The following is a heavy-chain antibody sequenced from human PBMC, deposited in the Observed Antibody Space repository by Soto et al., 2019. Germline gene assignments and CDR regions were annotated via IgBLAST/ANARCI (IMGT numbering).Heavy chain of an antibody. D-gene: IGHD2-21*02. CDR3: AREETAWPLAYGLDV. CDR2: IGTRSDI. Sequence: GGSLRLSCAASGFTFSRYSMNWVRQAPGKGLEWVSFIGTRSDIYYAESVKGRLTISRDNAKNSLSLEMDTLRVEDTGVYYCAREETAWPLAYGLDVWGQGTTVTVSS. CDR1: GFTFSRYS. J-gene: IGHJ6*02. V-gene: IGHV3-21*01.